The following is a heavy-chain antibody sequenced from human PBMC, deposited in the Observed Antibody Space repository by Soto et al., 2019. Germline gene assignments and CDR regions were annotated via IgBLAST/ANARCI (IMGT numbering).Heavy chain of an antibody. CDR1: GASITQYY. D-gene: IGHD3-16*01. Sequence: SETVSLTCTVSGASITQYYWNWIRQSPGKGLEWIVSVSSTGSTVYNPSLTSRVTVSLDTSKNQFSLTLNSVTAADTAVYYCARGGGSPYPNPEFDSWGQETLVTVSS. CDR3: ARGGGSPYPNPEFDS. CDR2: VSSTGST. J-gene: IGHJ4*02. V-gene: IGHV4-59*01.